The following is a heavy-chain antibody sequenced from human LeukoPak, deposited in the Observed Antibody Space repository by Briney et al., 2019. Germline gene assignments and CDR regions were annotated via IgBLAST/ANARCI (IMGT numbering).Heavy chain of an antibody. CDR3: ARQISVPSNHAFDI. CDR2: IYPGDSDT. J-gene: IGHJ3*02. CDR1: GYSFTSYW. V-gene: IGHV5-51*01. Sequence: RGESLKISCKGSGYSFTSYWIGWVRQMPGKGLEWTGIIYPGDSDTRYSPSFQGQVTISADKSISTAYLQWSSLKASDTAMYYCARQISVPSNHAFDIWGQGTMVTVSS. D-gene: IGHD2-8*01.